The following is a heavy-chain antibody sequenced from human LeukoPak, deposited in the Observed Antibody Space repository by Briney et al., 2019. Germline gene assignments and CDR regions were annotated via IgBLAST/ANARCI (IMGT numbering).Heavy chain of an antibody. Sequence: SETLSLTCAVYGGSFSGYYWSWIRQPPGKGLEWIGEINHSGSTNYNPSLKSRVTISVDTSKNQFSLKLSSVTAADTAVYYCASPRAERSTWYAVDYWGQGTLVTVSS. V-gene: IGHV4-34*01. J-gene: IGHJ4*02. D-gene: IGHD6-13*01. CDR3: ASPRAERSTWYAVDY. CDR2: INHSGST. CDR1: GGSFSGYY.